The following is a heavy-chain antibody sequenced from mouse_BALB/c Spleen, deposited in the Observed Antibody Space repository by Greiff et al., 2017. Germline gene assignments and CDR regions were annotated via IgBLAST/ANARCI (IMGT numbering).Heavy chain of an antibody. CDR1: GFTFSSYG. D-gene: IGHD1-2*01. Sequence: VKLQESGGDLVKPGGSLKLSCAASGFTFSSYGMSWVRQTPDKRLEWVATISSGGSYTYYPDSVKGRFTISRDNAKNTLYLQMSSLTSEDTAMYYCARDYGYYDAMDYWGQGTSVTVSS. J-gene: IGHJ4*01. CDR2: ISSGGSYT. CDR3: ARDYGYYDAMDY. V-gene: IGHV5-6*02.